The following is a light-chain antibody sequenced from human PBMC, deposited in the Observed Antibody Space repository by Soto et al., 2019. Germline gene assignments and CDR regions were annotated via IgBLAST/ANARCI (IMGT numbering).Light chain of an antibody. CDR1: SGDVGNYKF. CDR2: EVD. CDR3: CSYSGRSTFV. J-gene: IGLJ1*01. Sequence: ALTQPASVSGSPGQSITVSCTGASGDVGNYKFVSWYQQHPGKAPKLIIFEVDKRPSGVSDRFSGSKSGNTASLTVSGLQAEDEADYYCCSYSGRSTFVFGTGTKVTV. V-gene: IGLV2-23*02.